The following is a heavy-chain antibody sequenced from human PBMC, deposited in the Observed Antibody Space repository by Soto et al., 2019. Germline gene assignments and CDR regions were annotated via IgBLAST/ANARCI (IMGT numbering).Heavy chain of an antibody. J-gene: IGHJ5*02. CDR1: GFTFSSYA. V-gene: IGHV3-23*01. CDR2: ISGSGGST. D-gene: IGHD3-3*01. Sequence: EVQLLESGGGLVQPGGSLRLSCAASGFTFSSYAMSWVRQAPGKGLEWVSAISGSGGSTYYADSVKGRFTISRDNSKITLYLQMNRLRAEDTAVYYWANDGVFWSDNWFDPWGQGTLVTVSS. CDR3: ANDGVFWSDNWFDP.